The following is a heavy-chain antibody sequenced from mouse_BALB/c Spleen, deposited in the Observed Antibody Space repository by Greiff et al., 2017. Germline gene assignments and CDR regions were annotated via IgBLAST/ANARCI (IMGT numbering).Heavy chain of an antibody. CDR1: GFTFSSFG. J-gene: IGHJ3*01. CDR2: ISSGSSTI. CDR3: ARDYDYDWFAY. Sequence: EVKLMESGGGLVQPGGSRKLSCAASGFTFSSFGMHWVRQAPEKGLEWVAYISSGSSTIYYADTVKGRFTISRDNPKNTLFLQMTSLRSEDTAMYYCARDYDYDWFAYWGQGTLVTVSA. D-gene: IGHD2-4*01. V-gene: IGHV5-17*02.